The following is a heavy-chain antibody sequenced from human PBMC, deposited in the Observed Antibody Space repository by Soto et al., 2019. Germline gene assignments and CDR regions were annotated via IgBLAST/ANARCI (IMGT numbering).Heavy chain of an antibody. D-gene: IGHD3-10*01. J-gene: IGHJ6*03. CDR2: ISSGGGAT. CDR1: GFPFNTYA. CDR3: GKGNRGFYGPDMGV. V-gene: IGHV3-23*01. Sequence: PGGSLRLSCAASGFPFNTYAMSWVRQAPGKGLEWVSAISSGGGATFYADSVKGRFTFSRDNSKNTLYLQMNSLSVEDTGVYFCGKGNRGFYGPDMGVWGKGTTVTVSS.